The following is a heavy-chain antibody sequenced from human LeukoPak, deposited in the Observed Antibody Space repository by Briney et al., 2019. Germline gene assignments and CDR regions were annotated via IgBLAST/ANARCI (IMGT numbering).Heavy chain of an antibody. D-gene: IGHD4-17*01. Sequence: GASVKVSRKASGYTFTSYGISWVRQAPGQGLEWMGWISAYNGNTNYAQKLQGRVTMTTDTSTSTAYMELRSLRSDDTAVYYCARDRNTVQKDFVDYWGQGTLVTVSS. V-gene: IGHV1-18*01. CDR3: ARDRNTVQKDFVDY. CDR1: GYTFTSYG. J-gene: IGHJ4*02. CDR2: ISAYNGNT.